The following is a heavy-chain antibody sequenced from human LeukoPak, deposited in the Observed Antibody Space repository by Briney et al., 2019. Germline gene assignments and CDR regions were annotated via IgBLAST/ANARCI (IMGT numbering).Heavy chain of an antibody. Sequence: SETLSLTCTVSGGSISSYYWSWIRQPARKGLEWIGRIYTSGSTNYNPSLKSRVTMSVDTSKNQFSLKLSSVTAADTAVYYCARDRARYCSGGSCYMLDYWGQGTLVTVSS. CDR1: GGSISSYY. D-gene: IGHD2-15*01. V-gene: IGHV4-4*07. CDR3: ARDRARYCSGGSCYMLDY. CDR2: IYTSGST. J-gene: IGHJ4*02.